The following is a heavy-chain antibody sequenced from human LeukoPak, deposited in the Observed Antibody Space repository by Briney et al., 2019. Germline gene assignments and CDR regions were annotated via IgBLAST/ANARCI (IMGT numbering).Heavy chain of an antibody. CDR1: GYSFTSYW. Sequence: GESLKISCWASGYSFTSYWIGWVRQMPGKGLEWMGIIYPGDSDTRYSPSFQGQVTISADKSISTAYLQWSSLKASDTAMYYCAREYYYDSSGYSAFDIWGQGTMVTVSS. CDR3: AREYYYDSSGYSAFDI. J-gene: IGHJ3*02. CDR2: IYPGDSDT. V-gene: IGHV5-51*01. D-gene: IGHD3-22*01.